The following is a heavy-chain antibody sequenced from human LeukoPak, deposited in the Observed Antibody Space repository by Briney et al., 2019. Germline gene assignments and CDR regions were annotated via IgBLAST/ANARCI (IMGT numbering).Heavy chain of an antibody. J-gene: IGHJ5*02. Sequence: SVKVSCKASGYTFTSYGISWVRQAPGQGLEWMGGIIPIFGTANYAQKFQGRVTITADESTSTAYMELSSLRSEDTAVYYCARGYYDFWSGYYNWFDPWGQGTLVTVSS. V-gene: IGHV1-69*13. CDR1: GYTFTSYG. D-gene: IGHD3-3*01. CDR2: IIPIFGTA. CDR3: ARGYYDFWSGYYNWFDP.